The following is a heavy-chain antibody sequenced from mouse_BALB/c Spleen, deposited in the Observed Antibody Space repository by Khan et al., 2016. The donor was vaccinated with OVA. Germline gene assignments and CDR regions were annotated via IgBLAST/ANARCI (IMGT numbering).Heavy chain of an antibody. Sequence: EVQLQESGPGLVKPSQSLSLTCTVTGYSITSDYAWNWIRQFPGNKLEWMGFISYSGNTNYNPSLKSRISITRETSKNQFFLQLTSVTNEDTATYYCARVYGGNFDYWGQGTTLTVSS. V-gene: IGHV3-2*02. D-gene: IGHD1-1*01. CDR1: GYSITSDYA. J-gene: IGHJ2*01. CDR2: ISYSGNT. CDR3: ARVYGGNFDY.